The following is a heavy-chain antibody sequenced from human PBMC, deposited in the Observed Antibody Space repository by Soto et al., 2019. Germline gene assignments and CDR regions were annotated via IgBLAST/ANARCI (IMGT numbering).Heavy chain of an antibody. CDR1: GYTFTSYA. D-gene: IGHD6-6*01. CDR2: INAGNGNT. Sequence: GASVKVSCKASGYTFTSYAMHWLRQAPGQRLEWMGWINAGNGNTKYSQKFQGRVTITRDTSASTAYMELSSLRSEDTAVYYCARRDSIAASYYFDYWGQGTLVTVSS. V-gene: IGHV1-3*01. J-gene: IGHJ4*02. CDR3: ARRDSIAASYYFDY.